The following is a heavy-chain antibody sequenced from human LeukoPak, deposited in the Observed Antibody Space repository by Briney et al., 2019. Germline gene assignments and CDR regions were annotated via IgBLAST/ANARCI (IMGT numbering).Heavy chain of an antibody. J-gene: IGHJ5*02. CDR1: GYTFTDYY. D-gene: IGHD2-21*01. V-gene: IGHV1-2*02. CDR3: ARAVRLHGGPYLIGP. Sequence: ASVKVSCKTSGYTFTDYYLHWVRQAPGQGLEWMGWINPISGGTSSEQKFQGRVTMTRDTSITTVYMEVSWLTSDDTAIYYCARAVRLHGGPYLIGPWGQGTLVTVSS. CDR2: INPISGGT.